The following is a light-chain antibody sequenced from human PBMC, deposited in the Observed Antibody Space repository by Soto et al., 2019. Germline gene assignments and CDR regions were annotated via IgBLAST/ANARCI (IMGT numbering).Light chain of an antibody. CDR3: QSYDSSLSGV. CDR1: SSNIGAGYD. J-gene: IGLJ1*01. Sequence: QSVLTQPPSVSGAPGPRVTISCTGSSSNIGAGYDVHWYQQLPGTAPKLLIYGNSNRPSGVPDRFSGSKSGTSASLAITGLQAEDEADYYCQSYDSSLSGVFGTGTKLTVL. CDR2: GNS. V-gene: IGLV1-40*01.